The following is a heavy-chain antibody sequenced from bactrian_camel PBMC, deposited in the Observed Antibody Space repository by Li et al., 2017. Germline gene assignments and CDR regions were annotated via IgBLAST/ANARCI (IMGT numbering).Heavy chain of an antibody. CDR2: INNGGGST. CDR3: ALDQRTYCFAHSSNEFEY. J-gene: IGHJ4*01. D-gene: IGHD3*01. V-gene: IGHV3S35*01. Sequence: VQLVESGGGSVQAGGSLRLSCAASGFTFSNYGMNWVRQAPGKGLEWVSRINNGGGSTYYADSLKGRFTISRDNAKNTVTLQMNSLNVEDTAMYYCALDQRTYCFAHSSNEFEYWGQGTQVTVS. CDR1: GFTFSNYG.